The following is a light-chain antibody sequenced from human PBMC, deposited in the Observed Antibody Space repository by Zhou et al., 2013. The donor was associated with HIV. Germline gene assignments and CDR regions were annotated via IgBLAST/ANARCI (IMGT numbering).Light chain of an antibody. Sequence: DIQMTQSPSTLSASVGDRVTIACRASQSISNWLAWYQQRPGKAPKLLIYKASSLEGGVPLRFSGSRSGTEFTLTISSLQPDDFATYYCQQYNTYPWTFGQGTKVEIK. V-gene: IGKV1-5*03. J-gene: IGKJ1*01. CDR1: QSISNW. CDR3: QQYNTYPWT. CDR2: KAS.